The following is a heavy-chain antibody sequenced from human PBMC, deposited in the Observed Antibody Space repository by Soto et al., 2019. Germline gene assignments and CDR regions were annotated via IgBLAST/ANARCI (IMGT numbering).Heavy chain of an antibody. CDR3: ARTYYDFWSGYWRWFDP. V-gene: IGHV4-59*01. Sequence: ETLSLTCTVSGGSISSYYWSWIRQPPGRGLEWIGYIYYNGSTNYNPSLKSRVTISVDTSKNQFSLKLSSVTAADTAVYYCARTYYDFWSGYWRWFDPWGQGTLVTVSS. CDR2: IYYNGST. CDR1: GGSISSYY. J-gene: IGHJ5*02. D-gene: IGHD3-3*01.